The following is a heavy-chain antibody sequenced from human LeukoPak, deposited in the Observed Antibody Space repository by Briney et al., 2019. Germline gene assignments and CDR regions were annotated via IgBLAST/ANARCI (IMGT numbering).Heavy chain of an antibody. CDR3: ARGLVRASGNYLYY. J-gene: IGHJ4*02. Sequence: SETLSLTCAVYSGSLSGYYWSWIRQPPGKGLEWIGEINHSGGTNYNPSFKSRVTIAVDTSKNQFSLKLTSVTAADTAVYYCARGLVRASGNYLYYWGQGTLVTVSS. V-gene: IGHV4-34*01. CDR2: INHSGGT. CDR1: SGSLSGYY. D-gene: IGHD1-26*01.